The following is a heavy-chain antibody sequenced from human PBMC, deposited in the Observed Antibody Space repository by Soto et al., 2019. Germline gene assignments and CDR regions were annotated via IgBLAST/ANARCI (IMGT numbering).Heavy chain of an antibody. V-gene: IGHV1-69*02. D-gene: IGHD1-26*01. J-gene: IGHJ4*02. CDR2: IIPILGIA. CDR3: ASEAYSGSYFDY. CDR1: GGTISSYT. Sequence: ASVKVSCKASGGTISSYTISWVRQAPGQGLEWMGRIIPILGIANYAQKFQGRVTITADKSTSTAYMELSSLRSEDTAVYYCASEAYSGSYFDYWGQGTLVTVSS.